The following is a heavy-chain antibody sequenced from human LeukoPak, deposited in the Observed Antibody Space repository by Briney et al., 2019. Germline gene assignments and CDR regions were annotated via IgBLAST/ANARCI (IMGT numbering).Heavy chain of an antibody. Sequence: GGSLRLSCAASGFTFSSYSMNWVRQAPGKGLEWVSYISSSSTIYYADSVKGRFTISRDNAKNSLYLQMNSLRDEDTAVYYCARDLGDYDFWSGYLWDYYGMDVWGQGTTVTVSS. V-gene: IGHV3-48*02. J-gene: IGHJ6*02. CDR2: ISSSSTI. D-gene: IGHD3-3*01. CDR1: GFTFSSYS. CDR3: ARDLGDYDFWSGYLWDYYGMDV.